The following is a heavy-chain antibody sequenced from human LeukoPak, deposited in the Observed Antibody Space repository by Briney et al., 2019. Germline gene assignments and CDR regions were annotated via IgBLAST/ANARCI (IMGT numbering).Heavy chain of an antibody. CDR1: GFTFSSYN. CDR2: TTSSSSYI. J-gene: IGHJ4*02. CDR3: ARVDEDRGNDY. Sequence: GGSLRLSCAASGFTFSSYNMNWVRQAPGKGLEWVSSTTSSSSYIYYADSVKGRFTISRDNAKNSLYLQMNSLRAEDTAVYYCARVDEDRGNDYWGQGTLVTVSS. V-gene: IGHV3-21*04. D-gene: IGHD1-26*01.